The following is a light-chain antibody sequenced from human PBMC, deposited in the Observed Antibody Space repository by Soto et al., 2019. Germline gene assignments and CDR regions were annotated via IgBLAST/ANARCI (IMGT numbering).Light chain of an antibody. Sequence: IVLTQSPATLSSSPGERATVSCRSSQSVSTYLAWYRQKPGQAPRLLIYATSNRATGIPSRFSGSGSVTDFTLTISSLEPEDLAIYYCQQRHSRASSFGGGTKVEIK. CDR1: QSVSTY. CDR3: QQRHSRASS. CDR2: ATS. V-gene: IGKV3-11*01. J-gene: IGKJ4*01.